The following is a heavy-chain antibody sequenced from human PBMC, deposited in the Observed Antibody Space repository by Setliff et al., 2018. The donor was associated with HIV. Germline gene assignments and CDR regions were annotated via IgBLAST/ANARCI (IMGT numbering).Heavy chain of an antibody. CDR2: IAPNLRMP. V-gene: IGHV1-69*10. D-gene: IGHD3-9*01. CDR1: GGTFNTYP. CDR3: AREKSPVLEYFDWLKPRHVFDV. Sequence: ASVKVSCKTSGGTFNTYPIAWVRQAPGQGLEWMGGIAPNLRMPNYIQKFKGRLTITTDESTSTVYMELTNLRSEDTAMYYCAREKSPVLEYFDWLKPRHVFDVWGQGTVVTVSS. J-gene: IGHJ3*01.